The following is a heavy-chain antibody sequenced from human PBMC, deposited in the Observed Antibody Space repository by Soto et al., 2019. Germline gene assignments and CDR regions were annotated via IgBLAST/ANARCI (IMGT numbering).Heavy chain of an antibody. D-gene: IGHD6-13*01. V-gene: IGHV4-39*01. J-gene: IGHJ5*02. CDR2: IYYSGST. CDR3: APYRSSRGWFDP. Sequence: QLQLQESGPGLVKPSETLSLTCTVSGGSISSSSYYWGWIRQPPGKGLEWIWSIYYSGSTYYNPSVKSRVTISVDRSKHQFPLQLSSVTAADAAVYYCAPYRSSRGWFDPWGQGSLVTVSS. CDR1: GGSISSSSYY.